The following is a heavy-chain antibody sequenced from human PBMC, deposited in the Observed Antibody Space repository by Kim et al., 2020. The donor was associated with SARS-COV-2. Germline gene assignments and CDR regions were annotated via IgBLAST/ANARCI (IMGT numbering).Heavy chain of an antibody. D-gene: IGHD3-16*01. V-gene: IGHV1-46*01. CDR3: ATGGGDPPFDY. CDR1: GYTFTSYY. CDR2: INPSGGST. Sequence: VSVKVSCKASGYTFTSYYMHWVRQAPGQGLEWMGIINPSGGSTSYAQKFQGRVTMTRDTSTSTVYMELSSLRSEDTAVYYCATGGGDPPFDYWGQGTLVTVSS. J-gene: IGHJ4*02.